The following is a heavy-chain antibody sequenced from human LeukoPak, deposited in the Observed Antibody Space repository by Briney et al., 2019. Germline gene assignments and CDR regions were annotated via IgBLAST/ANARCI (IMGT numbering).Heavy chain of an antibody. D-gene: IGHD5-24*01. V-gene: IGHV3-23*01. Sequence: GGSLRLSCAASGFTFSSSAMSWVRQAPGKGLEWVSNISGSGSGGSTYYVDSVKGRFTISRDNSKNTLYLQMNSLKTEDTAVYYCARPLNRDGYNDGAFDIWGQGTMVTVSS. CDR1: GFTFSSSA. CDR2: ISGSGSGGST. J-gene: IGHJ3*02. CDR3: ARPLNRDGYNDGAFDI.